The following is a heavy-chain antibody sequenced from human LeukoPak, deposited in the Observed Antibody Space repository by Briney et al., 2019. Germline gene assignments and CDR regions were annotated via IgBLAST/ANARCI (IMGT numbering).Heavy chain of an antibody. Sequence: LGESLKISCKGSGYSFTSYWIGWVRPMPGKGLEWMGIIYPGDSDTRYSPSFQGQVTMSADKSISTAYLQWSSLKASDTAMYYCARPFCSGGSCYSGDAFDIWGQGTMVTVSS. CDR3: ARPFCSGGSCYSGDAFDI. CDR2: IYPGDSDT. J-gene: IGHJ3*02. V-gene: IGHV5-51*01. CDR1: GYSFTSYW. D-gene: IGHD2-15*01.